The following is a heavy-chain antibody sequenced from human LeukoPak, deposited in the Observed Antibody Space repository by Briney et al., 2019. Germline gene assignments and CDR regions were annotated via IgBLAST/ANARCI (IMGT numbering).Heavy chain of an antibody. CDR3: ARGWYIDY. V-gene: IGHV3-23*01. Sequence: GGSLRLSCAASRFTFSSYGMTWVRQAPGKGLEWVSVIGGSGGSTNYADAVKGRFTISKDTSKNTLYLQMNSLRAEDTAVYYCARGWYIDYWGQGTLVTVSS. J-gene: IGHJ4*02. CDR1: RFTFSSYG. CDR2: IGGSGGST. D-gene: IGHD6-19*01.